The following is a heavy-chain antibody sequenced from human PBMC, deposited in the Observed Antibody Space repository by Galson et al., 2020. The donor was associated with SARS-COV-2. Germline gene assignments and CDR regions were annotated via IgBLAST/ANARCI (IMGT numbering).Heavy chain of an antibody. CDR3: ARDRSDCSGGGCYYVDY. D-gene: IGHD2-15*01. Sequence: ASVKVSCKASGYTFTSYYMHWVRQAPGQGLEWMGIINPSGGSTSYAQKFQGRVTMTRDTSTSTVYMELSSLRSEDTAVYYCARDRSDCSGGGCYYVDYWGQGTLVTVSS. CDR2: INPSGGST. V-gene: IGHV1-46*01. CDR1: GYTFTSYY. J-gene: IGHJ4*02.